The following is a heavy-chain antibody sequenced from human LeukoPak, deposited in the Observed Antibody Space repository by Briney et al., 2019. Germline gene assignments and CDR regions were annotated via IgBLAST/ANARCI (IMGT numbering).Heavy chain of an antibody. CDR3: AKGVRLSSNYYMDV. D-gene: IGHD5/OR15-5a*01. Sequence: GGSLRLSCAASGFMFNNYAMSWVRQAPGKDLEWGSTITGGGDDTYSADSVKGRFTISRDNSKNTLSLQMHSLRVGDTAVYYCAKGVRLSSNYYMDVWGKGTTVTVSS. J-gene: IGHJ6*03. CDR1: GFMFNNYA. CDR2: ITGGGDDT. V-gene: IGHV3-23*01.